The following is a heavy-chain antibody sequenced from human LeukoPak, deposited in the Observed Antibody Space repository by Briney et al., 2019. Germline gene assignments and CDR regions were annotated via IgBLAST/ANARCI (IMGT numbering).Heavy chain of an antibody. CDR2: IRYDGSHK. CDR1: GFTFSSYG. J-gene: IGHJ4*02. V-gene: IGHV3-30*02. Sequence: GGSLRLSCAASGFTFSSYGMHWVRQAPGKGLEWVAFIRYDGSHKYYADSVKGRFTISRDNSKNTLYVQMNSLRGEDTAVYYCAKGGGAAATHLVDYWGQGTLVTVSS. CDR3: AKGGGAAATHLVDY. D-gene: IGHD6-13*01.